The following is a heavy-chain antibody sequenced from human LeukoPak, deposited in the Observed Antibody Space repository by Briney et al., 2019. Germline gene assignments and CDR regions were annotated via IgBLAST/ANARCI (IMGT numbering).Heavy chain of an antibody. CDR1: GFTFSSYA. D-gene: IGHD6-13*01. CDR2: ISGSGGST. V-gene: IGHV3-23*01. J-gene: IGHJ4*02. Sequence: GGSLRLSCAASGFTFSSYAMSWVRQAPGKGVEWVSAISGSGGSTYYADSVKGRFTISRDNSKNTLYLQMNSLRAEDTAVYYCARGSSSLFDYWGQGTLVTVSS. CDR3: ARGSSSLFDY.